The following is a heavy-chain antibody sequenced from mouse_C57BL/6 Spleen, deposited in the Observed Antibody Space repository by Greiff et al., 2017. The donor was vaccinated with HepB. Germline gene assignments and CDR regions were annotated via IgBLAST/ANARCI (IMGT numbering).Heavy chain of an antibody. CDR2: IWSGGST. CDR1: GFSLTSYG. V-gene: IGHV2-2*01. Sequence: VKLLESGPGLVQPSQSLSITCTVSGFSLTSYGVHWVRQSPGKGLEWLGVIWSGGSTDYNAAFISRLSISKDNSKSQVFFKMNSLQADDTSIYYCARRDGYHWYFDVWGTGTTVTVSS. D-gene: IGHD2-3*01. J-gene: IGHJ1*03. CDR3: ARRDGYHWYFDV.